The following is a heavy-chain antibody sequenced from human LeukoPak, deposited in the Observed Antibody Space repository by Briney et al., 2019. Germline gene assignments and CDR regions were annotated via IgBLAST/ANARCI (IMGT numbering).Heavy chain of an antibody. Sequence: PGGSLRLSCEVYGFTLDDYGMSWVRQTQGEGMEWDSYISRDGGGTIYAESVKGRLTISRDTATSFLYLQMNSLRAEDTAFYRCARDRSFDSSGYHAHDYWGQGTLVTVSS. J-gene: IGHJ4*02. V-gene: IGHV3-20*01. CDR1: GFTLDDYG. CDR2: ISRDGGGT. D-gene: IGHD3-22*01. CDR3: ARDRSFDSSGYHAHDY.